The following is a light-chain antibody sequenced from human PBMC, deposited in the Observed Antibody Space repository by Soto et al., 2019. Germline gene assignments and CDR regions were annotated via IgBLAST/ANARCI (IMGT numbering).Light chain of an antibody. CDR3: QQYADSPLT. Sequence: ENVLTQSPGALSVSPGERATLSCRASQSVGRNYLAWYQQKPGQAPRLLIYGASSRATGVPDRFSGSGSGKDFTLAISRLEPEDFAVYYCQQYADSPLTFGGGTKVETK. CDR2: GAS. V-gene: IGKV3-20*01. CDR1: QSVGRNY. J-gene: IGKJ4*01.